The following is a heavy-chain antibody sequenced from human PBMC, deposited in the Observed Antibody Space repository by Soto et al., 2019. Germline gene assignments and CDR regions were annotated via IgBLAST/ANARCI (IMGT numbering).Heavy chain of an antibody. V-gene: IGHV3-33*01. CDR2: IWYDGSNK. CDR1: GFTFSSYG. CDR3: ARGAIAAAGTFDV. Sequence: QVQLVESGGGVVQPGRSLRLSCAASGFTFSSYGMHWVRQAPGKGLEWVAVIWYDGSNKYYADSVKGRFTISRDNSKNTLYLQMNSLRAEDTAVYYCARGAIAAAGTFDVWGQGTTVTVSS. D-gene: IGHD6-13*01. J-gene: IGHJ6*02.